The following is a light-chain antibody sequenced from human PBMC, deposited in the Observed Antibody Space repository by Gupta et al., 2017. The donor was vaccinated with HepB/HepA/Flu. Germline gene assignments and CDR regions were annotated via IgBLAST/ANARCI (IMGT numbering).Light chain of an antibody. Sequence: QCALTQPSPGPESPGRTLTIPCPGTSSDIGGYNYVSWYQQHPGKAPKLMIYDVSSRPSGVSNRFSGSKSGNTASLTIAGLQAEDEGDYYCSSRSSNTVVVGGGTKVTVL. CDR2: DVS. CDR1: SSDIGGYNY. CDR3: SSRSSNTVV. V-gene: IGLV2-14*03. J-gene: IGLJ2*01.